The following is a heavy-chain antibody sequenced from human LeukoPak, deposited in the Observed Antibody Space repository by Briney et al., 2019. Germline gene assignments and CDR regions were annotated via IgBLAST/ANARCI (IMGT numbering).Heavy chain of an antibody. J-gene: IGHJ6*02. CDR1: GFTFSSYA. V-gene: IGHV3-30-3*01. CDR3: AREREFGESLSPPYYYYGMDV. D-gene: IGHD3-10*01. CDR2: ISYDGSNK. Sequence: PGGSLRLSCAASGFTFSSYAMHWVRQAPGKGLEWVAVISYDGSNKYYADSVKGRFTISRDNAKNSLYLQMNSLRAEDTAVYYCAREREFGESLSPPYYYYGMDVWGQGTTVTVSS.